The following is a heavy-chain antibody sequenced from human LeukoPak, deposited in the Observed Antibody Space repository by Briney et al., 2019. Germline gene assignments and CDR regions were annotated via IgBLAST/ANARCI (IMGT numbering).Heavy chain of an antibody. Sequence: GGSLRLSCAASGFTFDDYAMHWVRQAPGKGLEWVSLISWDGGSTYYADSVKGRFTISRDNSKNSLYLQMNSLRAEDTALYYCATNYYDSSGYDAFDIWGQGTMVTVSS. D-gene: IGHD3-22*01. CDR2: ISWDGGST. J-gene: IGHJ3*02. CDR3: ATNYYDSSGYDAFDI. CDR1: GFTFDDYA. V-gene: IGHV3-43D*03.